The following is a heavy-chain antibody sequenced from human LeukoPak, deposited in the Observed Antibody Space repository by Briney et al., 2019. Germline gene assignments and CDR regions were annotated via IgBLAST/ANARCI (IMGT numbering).Heavy chain of an antibody. D-gene: IGHD3-10*01. Sequence: SETLSLTCTVSGGSISSYYWSWIRQPAGKGLEWIGRIYTSGSTNYNPSLKSRVTMSVDTSKNQFSLKLSSVTAADTAVYYCARDLYYYGSGSPFDYWGQGTLVTVSS. J-gene: IGHJ4*02. CDR3: ARDLYYYGSGSPFDY. V-gene: IGHV4-4*07. CDR2: IYTSGST. CDR1: GGSISSYY.